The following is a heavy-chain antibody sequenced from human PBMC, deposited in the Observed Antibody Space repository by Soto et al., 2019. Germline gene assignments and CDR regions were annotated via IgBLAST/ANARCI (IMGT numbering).Heavy chain of an antibody. D-gene: IGHD3-22*01. Sequence: GASVKVSFRASGYTFTSYGISWVRQAPGQGLEWMGCISAYNGKTNCAQKLQGRVTMTTDTSTSTAYMELRSLRSDDTDVYYCASGYDAFDIWGQGTMVT. CDR3: ASGYDAFDI. J-gene: IGHJ3*02. CDR2: ISAYNGKT. V-gene: IGHV1-18*01. CDR1: GYTFTSYG.